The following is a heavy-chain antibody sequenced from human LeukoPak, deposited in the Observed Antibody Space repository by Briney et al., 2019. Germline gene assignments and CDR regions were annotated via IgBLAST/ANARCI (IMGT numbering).Heavy chain of an antibody. CDR2: IYHSGST. J-gene: IGHJ6*02. Sequence: SETLSLTCSVSDGSINSYYWNWIRRPPGKGLEWIGEIYHSGSTNYNPSLKSRVTISVDKSKNQFSLKLSSVTAADTAVYYCARRVDSSGWRPFYYYYGMDVWGQGTTVTVSS. CDR1: DGSINSYY. CDR3: ARRVDSSGWRPFYYYYGMDV. V-gene: IGHV4-59*12. D-gene: IGHD6-19*01.